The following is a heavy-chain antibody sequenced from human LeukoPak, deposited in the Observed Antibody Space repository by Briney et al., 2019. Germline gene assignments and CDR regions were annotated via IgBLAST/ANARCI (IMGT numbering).Heavy chain of an antibody. J-gene: IGHJ4*02. V-gene: IGHV3-48*01. Sequence: GGSLRPSCAASGFRFSSYSINWVRQAPGKGLEWVSYISGDGNAKHYTDSVKGRFTISRDNAKNALYLQMNSLRAEDTAVYFCARDYVYAFDYWGQGTLVTVSS. CDR1: GFRFSSYS. CDR3: ARDYVYAFDY. D-gene: IGHD2/OR15-2a*01. CDR2: ISGDGNAK.